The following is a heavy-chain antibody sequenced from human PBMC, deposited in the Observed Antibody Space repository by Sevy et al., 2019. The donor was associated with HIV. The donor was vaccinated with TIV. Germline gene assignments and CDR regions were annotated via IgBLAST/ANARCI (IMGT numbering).Heavy chain of an antibody. J-gene: IGHJ4*02. D-gene: IGHD4-4*01. Sequence: GGSLRLSCAASGFTFSSYSMNWVRQAPGKGLEWVSYISSSSTIYYADSVKGRFTISRDNAKNSLYLQMNSLRAEDTAVYYCARDWAVTTPPALDYWGQGTLVTVSS. V-gene: IGHV3-48*01. CDR3: ARDWAVTTPPALDY. CDR1: GFTFSSYS. CDR2: ISSSSTI.